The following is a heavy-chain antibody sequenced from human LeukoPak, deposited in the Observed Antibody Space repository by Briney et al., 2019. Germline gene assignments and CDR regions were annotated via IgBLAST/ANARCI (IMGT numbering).Heavy chain of an antibody. CDR3: AKGLGYCGRPACYEDY. D-gene: IGHD2-15*01. J-gene: IGHJ4*02. V-gene: IGHV3-23*01. CDR2: VTDNGVTT. CDR1: GFTVSTYA. Sequence: TGGSLRLSCAASGFTVSTYAMSWVRQAPGKGLEWVSVVTDNGVTTYYADSVKGRFTISRDNSKNTLYLQMNSLRVEDTAVYYCAKGLGYCGRPACYEDYWGQGTLVTVSS.